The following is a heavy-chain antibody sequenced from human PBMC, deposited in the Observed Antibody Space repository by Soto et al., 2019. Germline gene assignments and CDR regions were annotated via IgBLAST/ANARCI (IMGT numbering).Heavy chain of an antibody. CDR2: ISAYTGNT. CDR3: ARFGSARTMIFSYKDGMDV. CDR1: GYIFSDYG. D-gene: IGHD3-22*01. V-gene: IGHV1-18*01. J-gene: IGHJ6*02. Sequence: QIQLAQSGPEVARPGASVNVSCKASGYIFSDYGISWARQAPGQGLEWMGWISAYTGNTKYSQILKGRVTMTTDSSTSTGYMELRSLRADDTAVYYCARFGSARTMIFSYKDGMDVCGQGTPVTVSS.